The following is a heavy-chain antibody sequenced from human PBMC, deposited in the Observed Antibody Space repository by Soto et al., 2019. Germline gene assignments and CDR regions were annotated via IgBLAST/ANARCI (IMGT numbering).Heavy chain of an antibody. V-gene: IGHV1-2*04. CDR3: ARDSGETGFLEWLPQTHNYYYYYMDV. CDR2: INPNSGGT. CDR1: GYTFTGYY. J-gene: IGHJ6*03. D-gene: IGHD3-3*01. Sequence: ASVKVSCKASGYTFTGYYMHWVRQAPGQGLEWMGWINPNSGGTNYAQKFQGWVTMTRDTSISTAYMELSRLRSDDTAVYYCARDSGETGFLEWLPQTHNYYYYYMDVWGKGTTVTVSS.